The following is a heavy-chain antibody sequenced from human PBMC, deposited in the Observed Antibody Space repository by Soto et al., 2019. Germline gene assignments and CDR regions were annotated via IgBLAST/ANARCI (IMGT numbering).Heavy chain of an antibody. CDR3: ATDPYCSGGSCYSFYYYYGMDV. J-gene: IGHJ6*02. CDR1: GFTFSSYG. D-gene: IGHD2-15*01. V-gene: IGHV3-33*01. Sequence: PGGSLRLSCAASGFTFSSYGMHWVRQAPGKGLEWVAVIWYDGSNKYYADSVKGRFTISRDNSKKTRYLQMNSLRAEDTAVYYCATDPYCSGGSCYSFYYYYGMDVWGQGTTVTVSS. CDR2: IWYDGSNK.